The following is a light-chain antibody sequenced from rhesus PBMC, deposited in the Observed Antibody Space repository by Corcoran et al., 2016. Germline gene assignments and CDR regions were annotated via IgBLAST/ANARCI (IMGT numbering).Light chain of an antibody. CDR3: QHYYSTPPT. J-gene: IGKJ1*01. Sequence: DIQMTQSPSSLSASVGDRVTITCRASQGITNDLAWYQQKPGETPKLLNYASSSLQSGIPSRFSGSGSGTDFTLTISSLQSEDFATYYCQHYYSTPPTFGQGTKVEI. V-gene: IGKV1-33*02. CDR2: ASS. CDR1: QGITND.